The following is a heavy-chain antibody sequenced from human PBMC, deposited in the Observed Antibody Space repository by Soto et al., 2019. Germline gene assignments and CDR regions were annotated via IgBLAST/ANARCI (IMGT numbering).Heavy chain of an antibody. V-gene: IGHV3-23*01. J-gene: IGHJ4*02. D-gene: IGHD6-19*01. Sequence: GSLRLSCAASGFTFSSYAMSWVRQAPGKGLEWVSAISGSGGSTYYADSVKGRFTISRDSSKNTLYLQMKSLRAEDTAVYYCARVSLVGSGWPADYWGQGTLVTVSS. CDR3: ARVSLVGSGWPADY. CDR2: ISGSGGST. CDR1: GFTFSSYA.